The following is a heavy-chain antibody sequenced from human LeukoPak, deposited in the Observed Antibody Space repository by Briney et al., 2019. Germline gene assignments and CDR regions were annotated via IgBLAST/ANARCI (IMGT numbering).Heavy chain of an antibody. Sequence: SETLSLTCTVSGYSISSGHYWGWIRQPPGKGLEWIGSMYHSGSTYYNPPLKSRVTISEDTSKNQFSLKLRSVTVADTAVYYCARGPRFGELLWHWFDPWGQGTLVTVSS. D-gene: IGHD3-10*01. J-gene: IGHJ5*02. CDR1: GYSISSGHY. CDR2: MYHSGST. CDR3: ARGPRFGELLWHWFDP. V-gene: IGHV4-38-2*02.